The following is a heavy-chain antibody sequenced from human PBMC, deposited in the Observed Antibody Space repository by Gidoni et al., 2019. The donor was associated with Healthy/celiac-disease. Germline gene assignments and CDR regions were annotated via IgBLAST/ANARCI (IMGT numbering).Heavy chain of an antibody. CDR1: GGSISSSSYY. D-gene: IGHD1-26*01. Sequence: QLQLQESGPGLVKPSETLSLTCTVSGGSISSSSYYWGWIRQPPGKGLEWIGSIYYSGSTYYNPSLKSRVTISVDTSKNHFSLKLSSVTAADTAVYYCARNSGSSYYYYGMDVWGQGTTVTVSS. J-gene: IGHJ6*02. CDR3: ARNSGSSYYYYGMDV. CDR2: IYYSGST. V-gene: IGHV4-39*01.